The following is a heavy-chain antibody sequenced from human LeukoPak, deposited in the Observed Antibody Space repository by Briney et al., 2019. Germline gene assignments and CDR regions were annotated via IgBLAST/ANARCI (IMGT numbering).Heavy chain of an antibody. CDR1: GGSISSYY. CDR3: ARCQYYYDSSSYQNWFDP. V-gene: IGHV4-59*12. CDR2: IYYSGST. D-gene: IGHD3-22*01. J-gene: IGHJ5*02. Sequence: SETLSLTCTVSGGSISSYYWSWIRQPPGKGLEWIGYIYYSGSTNYNPSLKSRVTISVDTSKNQFSLKLSSVTAADTAVYYCARCQYYYDSSSYQNWFDPWGQGTLVTVSS.